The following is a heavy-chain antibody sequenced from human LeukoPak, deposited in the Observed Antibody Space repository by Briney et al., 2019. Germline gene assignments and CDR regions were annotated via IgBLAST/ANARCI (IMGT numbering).Heavy chain of an antibody. J-gene: IGHJ3*02. D-gene: IGHD2-15*01. CDR2: IYYSGST. Sequence: PSETLFLTCTVSGGSISSSSYYWGWIPPPPGKGLEWIGSIYYSGSTYYNPSLKRRVTISVDTSKHQFSLKLSSVTAADTAVYDCARDIVVRPFDIWGEGTMVTVSS. CDR1: GGSISSSSYY. CDR3: ARDIVVRPFDI. V-gene: IGHV4-39*02.